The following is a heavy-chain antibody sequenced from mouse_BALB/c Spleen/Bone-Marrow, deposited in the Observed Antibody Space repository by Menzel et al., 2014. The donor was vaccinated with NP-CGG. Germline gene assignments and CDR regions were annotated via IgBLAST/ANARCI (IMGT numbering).Heavy chain of an antibody. V-gene: IGHV5-9*03. CDR1: GFTFDSYN. J-gene: IGHJ2*01. D-gene: IGHD2-14*01. CDR2: ISSGGGNT. Sequence: EVKLMESGGGLVTPGGSLKLSCAASGFTFDSYNMSWVRQTPEKRLEWVATISSGGGNTYYPDSVKGRFTISRDNAKNNLYLQMSSLRSEDTALYYCVRREYDDYFDYWGQGTTLTVSS. CDR3: VRREYDDYFDY.